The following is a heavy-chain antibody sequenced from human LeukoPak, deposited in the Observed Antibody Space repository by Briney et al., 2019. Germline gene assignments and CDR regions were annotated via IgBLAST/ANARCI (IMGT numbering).Heavy chain of an antibody. CDR2: ISGSGGST. V-gene: IGHV3-23*01. J-gene: IGHJ3*02. CDR1: GFTFSSYA. CDR3: AKLKSHSLGAFDI. Sequence: GGSLRLSCAASGFTFSSYAMSWVRQAPGKGLEWVSAISGSGGSTYYADSVKGRFTIPRDNSKNTLYLQMNSLRAEDTAVYYCAKLKSHSLGAFDIWGQGTMVTVSS.